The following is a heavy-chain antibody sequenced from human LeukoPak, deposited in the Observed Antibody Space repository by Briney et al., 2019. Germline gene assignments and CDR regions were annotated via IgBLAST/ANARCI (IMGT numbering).Heavy chain of an antibody. CDR3: ASRVLLWFGEFTDY. CDR2: INHSGST. CDR1: GGSISSYY. V-gene: IGHV4-34*01. D-gene: IGHD3-10*01. J-gene: IGHJ4*02. Sequence: SETLSLTCTVSGGSISSYYWSWIRQPPGKGLEWIGEINHSGSTNYNPSLKSRVTISVDTSKNQFSLKLSSVTAADTAVYYCASRVLLWFGEFTDYWGQGTLVTVSS.